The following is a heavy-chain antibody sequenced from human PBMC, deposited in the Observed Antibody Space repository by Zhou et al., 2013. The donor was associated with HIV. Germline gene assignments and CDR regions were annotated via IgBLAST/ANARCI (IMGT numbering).Heavy chain of an antibody. CDR1: GYTLTTSD. V-gene: IGHV1-8*01. CDR3: ARRGTWGDRFNVIRGGLDV. D-gene: IGHD1-1*01. Sequence: QVQLVQSGAEVKKPGASVKVSCKASGYTLTTSDLHWVRQASGQGLEWMGWINPSTSHTTYAQNFQGRVTMTRNISINTAHMELNSLRSEDTAVYYCARRGTWGDRFNVIRGGLDVWGQGTTVTVSS. CDR2: INPSTSHT. J-gene: IGHJ6*02.